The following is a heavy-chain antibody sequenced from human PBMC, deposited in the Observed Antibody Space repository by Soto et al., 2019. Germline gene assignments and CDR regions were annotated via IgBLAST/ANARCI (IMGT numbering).Heavy chain of an antibody. V-gene: IGHV1-2*04. CDR1: GYTFTGYY. Sequence: ASVKVSCKASGYTFTGYYMHWVRQAPGQGLEWMGWINPNSGGTNYAQKFQGWVTMTRDTSISTAYMELSRLRSDDTAVYYCARGRRSSSWDRVGNWFEPWGQGTLVTVSS. J-gene: IGHJ5*02. CDR2: INPNSGGT. D-gene: IGHD6-13*01. CDR3: ARGRRSSSWDRVGNWFEP.